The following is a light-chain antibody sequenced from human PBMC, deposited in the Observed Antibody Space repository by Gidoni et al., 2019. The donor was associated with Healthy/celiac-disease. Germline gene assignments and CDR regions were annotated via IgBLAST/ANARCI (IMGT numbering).Light chain of an antibody. CDR2: AAS. J-gene: IGKJ2*03. CDR1: QSIRSY. V-gene: IGKV1-39*01. CDR3: QQSYSTPAS. Sequence: DIQMTQSPSSLSASVGDRVTITCRASQSIRSYLNWYQQKPGKAPKLLIYAASSLQSGVPSRFSGSGSGTDFTLTISSLQPEDFPTYYCQQSYSTPASFXXXPKLEIK.